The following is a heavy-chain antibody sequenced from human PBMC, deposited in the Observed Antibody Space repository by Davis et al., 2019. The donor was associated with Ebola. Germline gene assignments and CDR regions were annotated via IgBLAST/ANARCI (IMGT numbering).Heavy chain of an antibody. CDR1: GFSVSDKY. D-gene: IGHD4-17*01. CDR2: IYRDGRT. V-gene: IGHV3-66*04. J-gene: IGHJ2*01. CDR3: TRHVPGDFWYFDL. Sequence: GGSLRLSCAASGFSVSDKYMSWVRQAPGKGLEWVSVIYRDGRTYHADPVKDRFTISRDNSKNTVYLQISSLGAEDTAMYHCTRHVPGDFWYFDLWGRGTLVTVSS.